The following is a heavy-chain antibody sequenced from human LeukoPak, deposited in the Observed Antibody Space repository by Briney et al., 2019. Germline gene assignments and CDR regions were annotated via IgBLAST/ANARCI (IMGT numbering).Heavy chain of an antibody. CDR3: ARVFYYYGMDV. V-gene: IGHV3-48*04. CDR1: GFTLRSYT. Sequence: PGGSLRLSCAASGFTLRSYTMNWVRQAPGKGLEWVSYISSSGSTIYYADSVKGRFTISRDNAKNSLYLQMNSLRAEDTAVYYCARVFYYYGMDVWGHGTTVTVSS. J-gene: IGHJ6*02. CDR2: ISSSGSTI.